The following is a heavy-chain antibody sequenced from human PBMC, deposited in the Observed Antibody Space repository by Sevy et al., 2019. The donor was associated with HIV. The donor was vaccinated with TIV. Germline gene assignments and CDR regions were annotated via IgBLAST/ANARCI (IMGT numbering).Heavy chain of an antibody. Sequence: GGSLRLSCAASGFTFSSYSMNWVRQAPGKGLEWVSYISRSSSTIYYVDSVKGRFTISRDNAKNSLYLQMNSLRAEDTAVYYCARSPPYSSGWYGIDYWGQGPLVTVSS. D-gene: IGHD6-19*01. CDR1: GFTFSSYS. CDR2: ISRSSSTI. CDR3: ARSPPYSSGWYGIDY. J-gene: IGHJ4*02. V-gene: IGHV3-48*01.